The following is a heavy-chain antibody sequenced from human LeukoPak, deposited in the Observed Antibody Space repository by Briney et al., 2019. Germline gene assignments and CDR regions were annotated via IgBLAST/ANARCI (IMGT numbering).Heavy chain of an antibody. J-gene: IGHJ4*02. D-gene: IGHD2-2*01. V-gene: IGHV3-23*01. CDR3: XXXKIXRTTTCPYYFDY. CDR1: GFTFSTCA. Sequence: GGSLRLSCAASGFTFSTCAMSWVRQAPGKGLEWVSAISGGGDSTYYADSVKGRFTISRDNSKNTLYLQMNSLRAEDTAVYYCXXXKIXRTTTCPYYFDYWGQGTLVTVSS. CDR2: ISGGGDST.